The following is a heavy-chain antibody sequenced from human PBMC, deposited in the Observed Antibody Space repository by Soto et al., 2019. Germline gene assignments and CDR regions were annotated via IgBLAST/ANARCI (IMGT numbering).Heavy chain of an antibody. CDR1: GFTFSSYA. CDR2: IGSSSSTI. Sequence: VQLVESGGGLLQPGGSLRLSCAASGFTFSSYAMHWVRQAPGKGLAWISYIGSSSSTIYYADSVKGRFTISRDNAKNSLYLQMNSLRDEDTAVYYCARDKRSGYDGNFDYWGQGTLVTVSS. V-gene: IGHV3-48*02. CDR3: ARDKRSGYDGNFDY. J-gene: IGHJ4*02. D-gene: IGHD5-12*01.